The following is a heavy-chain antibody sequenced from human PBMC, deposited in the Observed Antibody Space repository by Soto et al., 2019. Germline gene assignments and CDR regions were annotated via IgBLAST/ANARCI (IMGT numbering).Heavy chain of an antibody. D-gene: IGHD3-22*01. CDR3: ARGRGYYYDSSGYKECYFDY. CDR1: GGSISSGGYY. CDR2: IYYSGST. Sequence: PSETLSLPCTVSGGSISSGGYYWSWIRQHPGKGLEWIGYIYYSGSTYYNPSLKSRVTISVDTSTNLFSLKLSYVTAADTAVYYCARGRGYYYDSSGYKECYFDYWGQGTLVTVSS. V-gene: IGHV4-31*03. J-gene: IGHJ4*02.